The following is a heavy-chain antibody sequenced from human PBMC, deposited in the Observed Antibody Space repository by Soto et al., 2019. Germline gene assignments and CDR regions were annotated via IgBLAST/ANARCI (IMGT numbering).Heavy chain of an antibody. CDR3: ARDFGSDLSAPGAVFDY. J-gene: IGHJ4*02. CDR1: GYFFTSYG. V-gene: IGHV1-18*04. Sequence: ASVKVSCKASGYFFTSYGISWVRQAPGQGLEWMGWISPYNGKTKYAQNFQGRVTMTTDTSTYTAYMEVRSLRSDDPAVYYCARDFGSDLSAPGAVFDYWGQGTRGTIS. CDR2: ISPYNGKT. D-gene: IGHD3-3*01.